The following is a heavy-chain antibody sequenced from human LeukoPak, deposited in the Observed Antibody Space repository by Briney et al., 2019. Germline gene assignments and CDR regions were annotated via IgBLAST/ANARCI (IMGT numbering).Heavy chain of an antibody. CDR3: ARVYPWRYCSGGSCSDAFDI. Sequence: ASVKVSCKASGGTFSSYAISWVRQAPGQGLEWMGGIIPIFGTANYAQKFQGRVTITADESTSTAYMELSSLRSEDTAVYYCARVYPWRYCSGGSCSDAFDIWGQGTMVTVSS. CDR2: IIPIFGTA. CDR1: GGTFSSYA. D-gene: IGHD2-15*01. J-gene: IGHJ3*02. V-gene: IGHV1-69*01.